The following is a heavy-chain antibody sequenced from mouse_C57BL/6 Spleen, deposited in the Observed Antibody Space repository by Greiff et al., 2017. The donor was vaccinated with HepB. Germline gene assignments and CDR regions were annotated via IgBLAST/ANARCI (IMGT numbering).Heavy chain of an antibody. CDR1: GYTFTSYG. Sequence: VKLQESGAELARPGASVKLSCKASGYTFTSYGISWVKQRTGQGLEWIGEIYPRSGNTYYNETFKGKATLTADKSSSTAYMELRSLTSEDSAVYFCARRITTVVDYFDYWGQGTTLTVSS. J-gene: IGHJ2*01. CDR3: ARRITTVVDYFDY. CDR2: IYPRSGNT. V-gene: IGHV1-81*01. D-gene: IGHD1-1*01.